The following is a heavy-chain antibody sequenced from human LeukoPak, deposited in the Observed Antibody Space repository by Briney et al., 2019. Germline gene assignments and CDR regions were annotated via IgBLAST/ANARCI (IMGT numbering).Heavy chain of an antibody. CDR1: GGSISGHY. CDR2: IYNSDSGST. Sequence: SETLSLTCIVSGGSISGHYWSWLRQHPGMGLEWIGHIYNSDSGSTNYNPSLKSRVTISVDTSKNQFSLKLSSVTAADTAVYYCARGGHYGLDYWGQGTLVTVSS. J-gene: IGHJ4*02. V-gene: IGHV4-59*11. CDR3: ARGGHYGLDY. D-gene: IGHD3-10*01.